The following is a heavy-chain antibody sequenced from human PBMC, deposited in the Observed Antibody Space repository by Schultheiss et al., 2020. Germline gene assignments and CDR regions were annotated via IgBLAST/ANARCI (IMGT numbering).Heavy chain of an antibody. Sequence: GGSLRLSCAASGFTFSDYYMNWIRQAPGKGLEWVSYISSLGTTIYYADSVKGRFTISRDNARNSLYLQMNSLRAEDTAVYYCETGTTGGYYYYGMDVWGKGTTVTVSS. CDR3: ETGTTGGYYYYGMDV. D-gene: IGHD1-1*01. V-gene: IGHV3-11*01. J-gene: IGHJ6*04. CDR1: GFTFSDYY. CDR2: ISSLGTTI.